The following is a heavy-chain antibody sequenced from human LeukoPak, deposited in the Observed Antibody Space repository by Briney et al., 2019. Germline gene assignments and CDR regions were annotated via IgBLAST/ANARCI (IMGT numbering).Heavy chain of an antibody. J-gene: IGHJ4*02. V-gene: IGHV3-30-3*01. Sequence: PGGSLRLSCTASGFTLSRFAMHWVRQAPGKGLEWLGHMSDDGSEKHYVDSVRGRFTISRDPSKNTLYLEMTSLRTEDTAVYYCARVLYDSSGYYDYWGQGTLVTVSS. CDR2: MSDDGSEK. D-gene: IGHD3-22*01. CDR1: GFTLSRFA. CDR3: ARVLYDSSGYYDY.